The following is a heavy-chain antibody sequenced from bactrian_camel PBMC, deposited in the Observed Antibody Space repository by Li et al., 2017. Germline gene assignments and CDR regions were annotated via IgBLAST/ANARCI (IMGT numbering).Heavy chain of an antibody. Sequence: VQLVESGGGSVQPGGSLTLSCTTSGYNFGTCGMAWYRQAPGSERELVSSIVADDSTTYADSVKGRFTISQDNARETVYLQMNSLKPEDSAMYYCARSSGRYCLLKLRDFIIWGQGTQVTVS. CDR3: ARSSGRYCLLKLRDFII. J-gene: IGHJ4*01. D-gene: IGHD3*01. CDR2: IVADDST. CDR1: GYNFGTCG. V-gene: IGHV3S53*01.